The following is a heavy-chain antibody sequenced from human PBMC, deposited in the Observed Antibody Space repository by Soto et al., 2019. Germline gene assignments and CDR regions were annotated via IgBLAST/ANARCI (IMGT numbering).Heavy chain of an antibody. CDR3: ARETLTLFGGVRDNVYYGMAV. J-gene: IGHJ6*02. CDR1: GFTFSSYE. V-gene: IGHV3-48*03. CDR2: IGTSENIR. Sequence: EVQLEESGGGLVQPGGSLRLSCAASGFTFSSYEMNWVRQVPGKGLQWVSYIGTSENIRYYADSVKGRFTISRDNDKNSLYLQMNSLRAEDTAIYYCARETLTLFGGVRDNVYYGMAVWGPGTTVTVSS. D-gene: IGHD3-3*01.